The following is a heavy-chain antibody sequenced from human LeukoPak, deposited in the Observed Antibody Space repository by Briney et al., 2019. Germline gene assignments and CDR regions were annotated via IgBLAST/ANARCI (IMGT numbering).Heavy chain of an antibody. J-gene: IGHJ4*02. D-gene: IGHD3-22*01. CDR2: IYYSGST. V-gene: IGHV4-39*01. Sequence: ETLSLTCTVSGGSISSSSYYWGWNRQPPGKGLEWIGSIYYSGSTYYNPSLKSRVTISVDTSKNQFSLKLSSVTAADTAVYYCAGTLTDYYDSSGYYQRLDYWGQGTLVTVSS. CDR1: GGSISSSSYY. CDR3: AGTLTDYYDSSGYYQRLDY.